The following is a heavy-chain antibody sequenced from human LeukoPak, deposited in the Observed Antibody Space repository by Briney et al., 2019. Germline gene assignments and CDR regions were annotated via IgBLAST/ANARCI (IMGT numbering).Heavy chain of an antibody. Sequence: GRSLRLSCAASGFTFSSYAMHWVRQAPGKGLEWVAVMSYDGSNKYYADSVKGRFTISRDNSKNTLYLQMNSLRAEDTAVYYCARDLPWFDPWGQGTLVTVSS. CDR2: MSYDGSNK. J-gene: IGHJ5*02. CDR1: GFTFSSYA. V-gene: IGHV3-30-3*01. CDR3: ARDLPWFDP.